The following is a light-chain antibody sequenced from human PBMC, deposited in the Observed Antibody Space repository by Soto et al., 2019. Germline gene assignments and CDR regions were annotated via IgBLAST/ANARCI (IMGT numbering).Light chain of an antibody. Sequence: QSALTQPASVSGSPGQSITISCTGTSSDVGGYNYVSWYQQHPGKAPKLMIYDVRNRPSGVSNRFSGSKSGNTASLTISGLQAEDEADYYCSSYTGSSTLGVVFGGGTKVTVL. V-gene: IGLV2-14*01. J-gene: IGLJ2*01. CDR3: SSYTGSSTLGVV. CDR1: SSDVGGYNY. CDR2: DVR.